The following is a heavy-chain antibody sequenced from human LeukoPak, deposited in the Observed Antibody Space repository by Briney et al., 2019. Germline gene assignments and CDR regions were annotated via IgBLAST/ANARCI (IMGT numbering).Heavy chain of an antibody. Sequence: SETLSLTCAVYGGSFSGYYWSWIRQPPGKGLEWIGEINHSGSTNYNPSLKSRVTISVDTSKNQFSLKLSSVTAADTAAYYCARGRRPAAYRRWFDPWGQGTLVTVSS. CDR2: INHSGST. D-gene: IGHD2-2*01. J-gene: IGHJ5*02. CDR1: GGSFSGYY. V-gene: IGHV4-34*01. CDR3: ARGRRPAAYRRWFDP.